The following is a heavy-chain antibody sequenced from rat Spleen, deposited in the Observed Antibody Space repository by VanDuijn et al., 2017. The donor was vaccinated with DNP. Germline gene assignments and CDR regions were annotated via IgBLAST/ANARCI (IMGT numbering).Heavy chain of an antibody. Sequence: EVQLVESGGGLVQPGRSLKLSCVVSGITFSDHNMAWVRQAPTKGLEWVASISYEGSSTYYGDSVKGRFTISRDNAKSTLYLQMNSLRSEDTATYYCTTEGGTYMSDAWGQGASVTVSS. J-gene: IGHJ4*01. CDR2: ISYEGSST. V-gene: IGHV5-20*01. CDR1: GITFSDHN. D-gene: IGHD1-12*02. CDR3: TTEGGTYMSDA.